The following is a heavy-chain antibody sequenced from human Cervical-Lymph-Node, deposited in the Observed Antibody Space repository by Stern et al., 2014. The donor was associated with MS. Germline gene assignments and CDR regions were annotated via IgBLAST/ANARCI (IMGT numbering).Heavy chain of an antibody. D-gene: IGHD1-26*01. CDR3: ARGERAIDWYFDL. Sequence: VQLVESGPGLVKPSGALSLTCSVSGGSISGYYWTWIRQTPGKTLEWIGFIYNTGTTNYNPSFGSRVSMSMDTSKSQFSLRLSSVTAAGTATYYCARGERAIDWYFDLWGRGTMVTVSS. CDR1: GGSISGYY. V-gene: IGHV4-59*01. CDR2: IYNTGTT. J-gene: IGHJ2*01.